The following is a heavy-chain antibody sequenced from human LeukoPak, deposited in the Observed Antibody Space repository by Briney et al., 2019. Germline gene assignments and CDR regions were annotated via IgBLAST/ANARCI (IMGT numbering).Heavy chain of an antibody. D-gene: IGHD3-9*01. CDR1: GGSISSSSYY. CDR2: IYYSGST. CDR3: ARLSKGRYFDYVFDY. J-gene: IGHJ4*02. V-gene: IGHV4-39*01. Sequence: SETLSLTCTVSGGSISSSSYYWGRIRQPPGKGLEWIGSIYYSGSTYYNPSLKSRVTISVDTSKNQFSLKLSSVTAADTAVYYCARLSKGRYFDYVFDYWGQGTLVTVSS.